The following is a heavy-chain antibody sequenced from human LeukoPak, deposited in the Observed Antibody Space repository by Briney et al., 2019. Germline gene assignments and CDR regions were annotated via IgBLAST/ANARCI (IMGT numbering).Heavy chain of an antibody. CDR2: ISWNSGSI. D-gene: IGHD3-10*01. V-gene: IGHV3-9*02. CDR1: GFTSDDYA. Sequence: PGGSLRLSCAASGFTSDDYAMHWVRQAPGKGLEWVSGISWNSGSIGYADSVKGRFTISRDNAKNSLYLQMNSLRAEDTALYYCAKDGGRYYYGSGSSLFGYWGQGTLVTVSS. CDR3: AKDGGRYYYGSGSSLFGY. J-gene: IGHJ4*02.